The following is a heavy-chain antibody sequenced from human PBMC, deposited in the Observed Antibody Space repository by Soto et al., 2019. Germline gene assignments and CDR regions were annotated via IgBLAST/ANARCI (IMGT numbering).Heavy chain of an antibody. CDR3: PRGPTSCESQS. CDR1: GGTVRKYA. J-gene: IGHJ5*02. V-gene: IGHV1-69*06. CDR2: IIPVLGPA. Sequence: QVLLVQSGAEVKKPGSSVKVSCKASGGTVRKYAISWVRQAPGQGPEWMGGIIPVLGPANYAQRLQGRVTIHADRSTNTSYMELNSLRSEDTSFYYCPRGPTSCESQSWGQGTLVTVS.